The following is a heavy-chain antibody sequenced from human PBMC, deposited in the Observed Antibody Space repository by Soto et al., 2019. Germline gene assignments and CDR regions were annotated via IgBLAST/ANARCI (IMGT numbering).Heavy chain of an antibody. Sequence: PSETLSLTCTVSGGSITSGDNYWAWIRQPPGKGLEWIGTFYYSGTTSQNPPLRSRITISGDTSRNQFSLNLRSVTAADSGVYYCAKLVRDDVRRSDLDHWGQGTLVTVSS. CDR1: GGSITSGDNY. CDR3: AKLVRDDVRRSDLDH. CDR2: FYYSGTT. J-gene: IGHJ4*02. D-gene: IGHD3-10*02. V-gene: IGHV4-39*01.